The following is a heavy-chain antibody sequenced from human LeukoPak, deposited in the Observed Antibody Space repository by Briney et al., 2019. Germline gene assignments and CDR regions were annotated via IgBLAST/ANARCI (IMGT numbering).Heavy chain of an antibody. CDR1: GFTFSSYA. V-gene: IGHV3-23*01. D-gene: IGHD6-19*01. CDR3: AKDRDSSGWYNYYYYYGMDV. CDR2: ISGSGGST. J-gene: IGHJ6*02. Sequence: GGSLRLSCAASGFTFSSYAMSWVRQAPGNGLEWVSAISGSGGSTYYADSVKGRFTISRDNSKNTLYLQMNSLRAEDTAVYYCAKDRDSSGWYNYYYYYGMDVWGQGITVTVSS.